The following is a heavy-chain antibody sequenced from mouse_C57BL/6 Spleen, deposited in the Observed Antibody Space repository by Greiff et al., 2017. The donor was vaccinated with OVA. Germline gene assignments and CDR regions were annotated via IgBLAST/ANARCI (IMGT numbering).Heavy chain of an antibody. CDR1: GFTFSDYY. CDR3: ARFYYYYAMDY. D-gene: IGHD2-1*01. Sequence: EVNVVESEGGLVQPGSSMKLSCTASGFTFSDYYMAWVRQVPEKGLEWVANINYDGSSTYYLDSLKSRFIISRDNAKNILYLQMSSLKSEDTATYYCARFYYYYAMDYWGQGTSVTVSS. CDR2: INYDGSST. J-gene: IGHJ4*01. V-gene: IGHV5-16*01.